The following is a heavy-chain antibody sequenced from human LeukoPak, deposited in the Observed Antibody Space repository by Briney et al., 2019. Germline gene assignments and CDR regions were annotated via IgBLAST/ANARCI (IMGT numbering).Heavy chain of an antibody. CDR3: AKYFAGSGYAFDM. V-gene: IGHV3-23*01. CDR2: ISSTGGTT. CDR1: GITFSSYG. D-gene: IGHD5-18*01. Sequence: GGSLRLSCAASGITFSSYGMSWVRQAPGKGLEWVSSISSTGGTTYYADSVKGRFTISRDNSKNTLYLQMNSLRAEDTALYYCAKYFAGSGYAFDMWGQGTMVTVSS. J-gene: IGHJ3*02.